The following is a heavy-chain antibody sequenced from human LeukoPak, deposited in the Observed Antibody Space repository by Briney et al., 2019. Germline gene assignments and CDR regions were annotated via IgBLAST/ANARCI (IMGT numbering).Heavy chain of an antibody. CDR2: ISSSSSTI. Sequence: GGSLRLSCAASGFTFSTYSMNWVRQAPGKGLEWVSYISSSSSTIYYADSVKGRFTISRDNAKNSLYLQMNSLRAEDTAVYYCARGSTYYDSSGQVPFGYWGQGTLVTVSS. CDR3: ARGSTYYDSSGQVPFGY. CDR1: GFTFSTYS. J-gene: IGHJ4*02. V-gene: IGHV3-48*01. D-gene: IGHD3-22*01.